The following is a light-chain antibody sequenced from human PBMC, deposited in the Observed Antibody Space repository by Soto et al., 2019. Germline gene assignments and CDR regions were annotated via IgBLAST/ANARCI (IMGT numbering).Light chain of an antibody. J-gene: IGKJ4*01. CDR3: QQTRSFPLT. CDR2: SAS. Sequence: DIHVTQSPSSVSASVGDRVTITCRASHAITSWLAWYQQKPGRAPKLLIYSASSLQSGAPSRFTGSGSGTDFTLTITSLQPDDAAVYYCQQTRSFPLTFGGGTKV. CDR1: HAITSW. V-gene: IGKV1-12*01.